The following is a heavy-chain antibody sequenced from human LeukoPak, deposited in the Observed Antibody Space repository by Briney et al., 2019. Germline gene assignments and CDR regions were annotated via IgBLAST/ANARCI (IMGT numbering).Heavy chain of an antibody. CDR3: ARGYESSAYYPSNY. V-gene: IGHV4-59*11. J-gene: IGHJ4*02. CDR1: GGALSTHH. Sequence: PEALSFTCVVSGGALSTHHWSWIRHAPGRGRGWSGSISDSVSTNYNPYIKSRAPIPEDTPKNQFSLMLSSVTAAKPAVYYCARGYESSAYYPSNYWGQGTLATVSS. CDR2: ISDSVST. D-gene: IGHD3-22*01.